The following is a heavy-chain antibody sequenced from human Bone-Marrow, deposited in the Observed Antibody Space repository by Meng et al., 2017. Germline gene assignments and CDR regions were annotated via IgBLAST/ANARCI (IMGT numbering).Heavy chain of an antibody. CDR2: INHSGST. Sequence: ESLKISCAVYGGSFSGYYWSWIRQPPGKGLEWIGEINHSGSTNYNPSLKSRVTISVDTSKNQFSLKLSSVTAADTAVYYCVTMVRGRGDWFDPWGQGTLVTVSS. CDR3: VTMVRGRGDWFDP. CDR1: GGSFSGYY. D-gene: IGHD3-10*01. J-gene: IGHJ5*02. V-gene: IGHV4-34*01.